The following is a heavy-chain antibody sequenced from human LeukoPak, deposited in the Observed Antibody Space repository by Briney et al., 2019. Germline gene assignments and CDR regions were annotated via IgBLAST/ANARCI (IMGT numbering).Heavy chain of an antibody. D-gene: IGHD3-10*01. J-gene: IGHJ6*03. CDR2: IGAYNGNT. CDR1: GYTFTSYG. Sequence: ASVKVSCKASGYTFTSYGISWVRQAPGQGLEWMGWIGAYNGNTNYAQKLQGRVTMTTDTSTSTAYMELRSLRSDDTAVYYCARVRMVRGVISYYMDVWGKGTTVTVSS. CDR3: ARVRMVRGVISYYMDV. V-gene: IGHV1-18*01.